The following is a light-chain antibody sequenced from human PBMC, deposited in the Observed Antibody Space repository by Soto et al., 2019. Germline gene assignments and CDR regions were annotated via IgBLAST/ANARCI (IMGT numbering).Light chain of an antibody. J-gene: IGLJ1*01. CDR2: YDS. CDR1: NIGTKS. Sequence: SYELTQPPSVSVASGKTARITCGGNNIGTKSVHWYQQKPGQAPVLVLYYDSKRPSGIPERFSGSSSGNTATLTISRVEDGDEGDYYCQVWDSVSDLLYVCGTGTKLTVL. V-gene: IGLV3-21*01. CDR3: QVWDSVSDLLYV.